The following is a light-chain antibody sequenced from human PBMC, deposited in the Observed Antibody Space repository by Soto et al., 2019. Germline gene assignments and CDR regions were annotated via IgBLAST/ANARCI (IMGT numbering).Light chain of an antibody. CDR2: AAS. CDR1: QDISSS. Sequence: DIQLTQSPPFLSASVGDRVTITCRASQDISSSLAWYQQKPGKAPKLLIFAASTLQSGVPSRLSGSGSGTEFTLTISSLQPEDFATYYCQQFHTYPRTFGQGTKVESK. J-gene: IGKJ1*01. V-gene: IGKV1-9*01. CDR3: QQFHTYPRT.